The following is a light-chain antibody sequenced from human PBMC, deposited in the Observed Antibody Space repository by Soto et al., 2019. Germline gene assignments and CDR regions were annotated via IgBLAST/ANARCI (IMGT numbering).Light chain of an antibody. CDR1: QGIRNY. CDR2: AAS. Sequence: DIQLTQSPSFLSASVGDRVTITCRASQGIRNYLTWYQQKQGKAPKLLIYAASTLESGVPSRFSGSGSGTEFTLTISSLQPEDFGSYYCQQLNSYPLTFGGGTKVEIK. CDR3: QQLNSYPLT. V-gene: IGKV1-9*01. J-gene: IGKJ4*01.